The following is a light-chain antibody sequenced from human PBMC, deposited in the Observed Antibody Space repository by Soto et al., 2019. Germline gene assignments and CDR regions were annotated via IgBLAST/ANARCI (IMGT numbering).Light chain of an antibody. CDR2: HAS. J-gene: IGKJ1*01. Sequence: DIQMTQSPSTLPASVGDRVAITCRASQSIDRWLAWYQQRPGKAPKSLIYHASSLETGVPSRFTVSGSGTKFTLTIRSMQPDEFATYYCQHYNSYGTFCQVTKVDIK. V-gene: IGKV1-5*01. CDR3: QHYNSYGT. CDR1: QSIDRW.